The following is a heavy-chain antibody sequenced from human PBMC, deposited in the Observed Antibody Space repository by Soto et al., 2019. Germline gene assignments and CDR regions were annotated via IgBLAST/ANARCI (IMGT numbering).Heavy chain of an antibody. V-gene: IGHV4-39*01. Sequence: PSETLSLTCTVSGGSVSSGSYYWGWIRQPPGKGLEWIGSIYYSGSSYYNPSLKSRVTISVDTSKNQFSLKLSSVTAADTAVYYCARQLMVRGVDDAFDIWGQGTMVTVSS. D-gene: IGHD3-10*01. CDR2: IYYSGSS. CDR1: GGSVSSGSYY. CDR3: ARQLMVRGVDDAFDI. J-gene: IGHJ3*02.